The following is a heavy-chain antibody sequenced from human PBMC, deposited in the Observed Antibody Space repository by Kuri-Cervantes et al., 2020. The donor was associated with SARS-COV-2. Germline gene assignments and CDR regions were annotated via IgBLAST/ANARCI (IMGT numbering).Heavy chain of an antibody. V-gene: IGHV4-34*01. Sequence: SETLSLTCTVSGGSISSYHWSWIRQPAGKGLEWIGEINHSGSTNYNPSLKSRVTISVDTSKNQFSLKLSSVTAADTAVYYCARGGRIAVAGILLPLYYYGMDVWGQGTTVTVSS. D-gene: IGHD6-19*01. CDR2: INHSGST. CDR1: GGSISSYH. CDR3: ARGGRIAVAGILLPLYYYGMDV. J-gene: IGHJ6*02.